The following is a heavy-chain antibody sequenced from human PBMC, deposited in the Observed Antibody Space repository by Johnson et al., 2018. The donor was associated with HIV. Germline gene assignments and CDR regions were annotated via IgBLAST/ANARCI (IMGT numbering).Heavy chain of an antibody. V-gene: IGHV3-30*14. Sequence: QVQLLESGGGVVQPGRSLRLSCAASGFTFSSYAMHWVRQAPGKGLEWVAVISYDGSNKYYADSVKGRFTISRDNSKNTLYLQMNSLRAEDTAMYYCARSPHYDGRAFDIWGQGTLVTVSS. J-gene: IGHJ3*02. CDR1: GFTFSSYA. CDR2: ISYDGSNK. CDR3: ARSPHYDGRAFDI. D-gene: IGHD3-22*01.